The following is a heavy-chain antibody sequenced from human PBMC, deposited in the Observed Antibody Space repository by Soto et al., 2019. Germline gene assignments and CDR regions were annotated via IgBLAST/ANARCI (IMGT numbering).Heavy chain of an antibody. D-gene: IGHD2-8*01. J-gene: IGHJ4*02. V-gene: IGHV3-15*07. CDR2: IKSKTDGGTT. Sequence: GESLKISCAASGFTFSNAWMNWVRQAPGKGLEWVGRIKSKTDGGTTDYAAPVKGRFTISRDDSKNTLYLQMNSLKTEDTAVYYCTTDGIVYCTNGVCYRGVGYWGQGTLVTVSS. CDR3: TTDGIVYCTNGVCYRGVGY. CDR1: GFTFSNAW.